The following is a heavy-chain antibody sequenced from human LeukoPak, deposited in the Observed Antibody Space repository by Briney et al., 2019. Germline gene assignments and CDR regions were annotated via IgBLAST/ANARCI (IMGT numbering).Heavy chain of an antibody. CDR3: AKVPYSNYVSSEYYFDY. CDR1: GFTFSSYA. J-gene: IGHJ4*02. Sequence: GGSLRLSCAASGFTFSSYAMSWVRQAPGKGLEWVSAISGSGGSTYYADSVKGRFTISRDSSKNTLYLQMNSLRAEDTAVYYCAKVPYSNYVSSEYYFDYWGQGTLVTVSS. V-gene: IGHV3-23*01. CDR2: ISGSGGST. D-gene: IGHD4-11*01.